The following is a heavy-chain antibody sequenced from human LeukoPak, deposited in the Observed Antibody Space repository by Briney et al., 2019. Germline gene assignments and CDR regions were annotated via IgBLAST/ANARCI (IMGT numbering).Heavy chain of an antibody. Sequence: SETLSLTCTVSGYSISSGYYWGWIRQPPRKGLEWIGSIYHSGSTYYNPSLKSRVTISVDTSKNQFSLKLSSVTAADTAVYYCARGEIIEMATISTFFDYWGQGTLVTVSS. CDR3: ARGEIIEMATISTFFDY. CDR2: IYHSGST. CDR1: GYSISSGYY. V-gene: IGHV4-38-2*02. J-gene: IGHJ4*02. D-gene: IGHD5-24*01.